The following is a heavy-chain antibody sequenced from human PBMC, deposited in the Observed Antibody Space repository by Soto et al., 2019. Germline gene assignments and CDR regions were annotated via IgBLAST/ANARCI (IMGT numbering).Heavy chain of an antibody. Sequence: QVQLVESGGGVVQPGRSLRLSCAASGFTFSSYGMHWVRQAPGKGLEWVAVISDDGSNKYYADSVKGRFPISRDNSKNTLYLQMNSLRAEDTAVYYCAKDGTGYGMDVWGQGTTVTVSS. CDR3: AKDGTGYGMDV. V-gene: IGHV3-30*18. J-gene: IGHJ6*02. CDR2: ISDDGSNK. CDR1: GFTFSSYG. D-gene: IGHD6-13*01.